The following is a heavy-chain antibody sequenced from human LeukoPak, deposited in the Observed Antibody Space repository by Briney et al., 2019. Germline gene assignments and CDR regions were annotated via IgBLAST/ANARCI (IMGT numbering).Heavy chain of an antibody. D-gene: IGHD4-23*01. J-gene: IGHJ4*02. CDR1: GFTFDDYA. CDR2: IYWNSGII. CDR3: TKEETKYTFGNAFDY. Sequence: GGSLRLSCAASGFTFDDYAMHWVRQAPGQGLEWVSSIYWNSGIITYADSVRGRFTISRDNADNSLFLQMDSLRPEDTALYYCTKEETKYTFGNAFDYWGQGTPVTVSS. V-gene: IGHV3-9*01.